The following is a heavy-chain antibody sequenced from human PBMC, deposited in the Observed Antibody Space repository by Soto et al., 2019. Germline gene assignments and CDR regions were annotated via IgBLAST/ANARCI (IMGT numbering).Heavy chain of an antibody. CDR2: IYHSGST. CDR3: ARRYGSAIDY. J-gene: IGHJ4*02. D-gene: IGHD1-26*01. CDR1: GGSISSGGYS. V-gene: IGHV4-30-2*01. Sequence: SETLSLTCAVSGGSISSGGYSWSWIRQPPGKGLEWIGYIYHSGSTYYNPSLKSRVTISVDRSKNQFSLKLTSVTAADTAVYYCARRYGSAIDYWGQGTLVTVSS.